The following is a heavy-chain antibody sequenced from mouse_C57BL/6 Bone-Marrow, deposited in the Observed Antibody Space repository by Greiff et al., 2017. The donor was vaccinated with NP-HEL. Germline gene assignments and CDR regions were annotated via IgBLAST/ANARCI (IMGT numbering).Heavy chain of an antibody. CDR3: TRGDYYGSSYDY. V-gene: IGHV5-9-1*02. Sequence: EVKLMESGEGLVKPGGSLKLSCAASGFTFSSYAMSWVRQTPEKRLEWVAYISSGGDYIYYADTVKGRFTISRDNARNTLYLQRSSLKSEDTAMYYCTRGDYYGSSYDYWGQGTTLTVSS. J-gene: IGHJ2*01. CDR1: GFTFSSYA. CDR2: ISSGGDYI. D-gene: IGHD1-1*01.